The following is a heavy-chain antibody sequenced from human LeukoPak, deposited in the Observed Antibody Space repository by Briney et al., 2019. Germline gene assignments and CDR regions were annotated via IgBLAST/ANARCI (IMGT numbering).Heavy chain of an antibody. CDR3: AKDNSGYLDY. D-gene: IGHD2-15*01. V-gene: IGHV3-30-3*01. CDR2: ISYDGSNK. CDR1: GFTFSSYA. Sequence: GGSLRLSCAASGFTFSSYAMHWVRQAPGKGLEWVAVISYDGSNKYYADSVKGRFTISRDNSKNTLYLQMNSLRAEDMAVYYCAKDNSGYLDYWGQGTLVTVSS. J-gene: IGHJ4*02.